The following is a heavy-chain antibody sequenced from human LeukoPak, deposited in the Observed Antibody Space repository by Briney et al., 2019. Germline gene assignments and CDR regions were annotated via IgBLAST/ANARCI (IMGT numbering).Heavy chain of an antibody. CDR2: ISSYNGNT. CDR1: GYTFTSYG. J-gene: IGHJ4*02. CDR3: ARGDSSGWSDFDY. V-gene: IGHV1-18*03. D-gene: IGHD6-19*01. Sequence: ASVKVSCKASGYTFTSYGISWVRQAPGQGLEWMGWISSYNGNTNYAQKLQGRVTITRDTSASTAYMELSSLRSEDMAVYYCARGDSSGWSDFDYWGQGTLVTVSS.